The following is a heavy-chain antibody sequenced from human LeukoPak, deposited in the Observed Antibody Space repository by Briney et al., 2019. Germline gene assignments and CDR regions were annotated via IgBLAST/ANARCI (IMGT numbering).Heavy chain of an antibody. CDR2: INSDESST. J-gene: IGHJ4*02. D-gene: IGHD5-18*01. CDR3: ARSGGYSYGNFDY. CDR1: GFTFSSYW. Sequence: GGSLRLSCAASGFTFSSYWMHWVRQAPGKGLVWVSRINSDESSTSYADSVKGRFTISRDNAKNTLYLQMNSLRAEDTAVYYCARSGGYSYGNFDYWGREPWSPSPQ. V-gene: IGHV3-74*01.